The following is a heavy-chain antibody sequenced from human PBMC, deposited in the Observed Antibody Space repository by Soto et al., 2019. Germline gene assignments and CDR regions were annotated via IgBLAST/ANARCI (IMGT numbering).Heavy chain of an antibody. D-gene: IGHD3-9*01. V-gene: IGHV4-59*08. J-gene: IGHJ4*02. CDR1: GGSIGTYY. CDR3: ARHPGYYDILTGYTTYYFDY. Sequence: SETLSLTCTVSGGSIGTYYWSWIRQPPGKGLEWIGYIYYRGNTNYNPSLKSRVTISLDTPKNQFSLKLSSVTAADTAVYYCARHPGYYDILTGYTTYYFDYWGQGIVVTVAS. CDR2: IYYRGNT.